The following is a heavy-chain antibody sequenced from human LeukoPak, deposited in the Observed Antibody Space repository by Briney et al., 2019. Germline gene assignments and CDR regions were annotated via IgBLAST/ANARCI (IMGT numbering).Heavy chain of an antibody. CDR3: ARADYGDYVDYLDY. V-gene: IGHV3-21*01. CDR2: ISSSSSYI. J-gene: IGHJ4*02. CDR1: GFTFSSYS. D-gene: IGHD4-17*01. Sequence: PGGSLRLSCAASGFTFSSYSMNWVRQAPGKGLEWVSSISSSSSYIYYADSVKGRFTISRDNAKNSLYLQMNSLRAEDTAVYYCARADYGDYVDYLDYWGQGTLVTVSS.